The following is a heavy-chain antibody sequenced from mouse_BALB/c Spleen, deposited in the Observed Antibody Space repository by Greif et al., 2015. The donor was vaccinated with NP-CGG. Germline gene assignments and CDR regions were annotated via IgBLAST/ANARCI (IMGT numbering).Heavy chain of an antibody. V-gene: IGHV7-3*02. CDR2: IRNKANGYTT. CDR1: GFTFTDYY. D-gene: IGHD4-1*01. CDR3: ARGNWGGY. J-gene: IGHJ2*01. Sequence: EVMLVESGGGLVQPGGSLRLSCATSGFTFTDYYMSWVRQPPGKALEWLGFIRNKANGYTTEYSASVKGRFTISRDNSQSILYLQMNTLRAEDSATYYCARGNWGGYWGQGTTLTVPS.